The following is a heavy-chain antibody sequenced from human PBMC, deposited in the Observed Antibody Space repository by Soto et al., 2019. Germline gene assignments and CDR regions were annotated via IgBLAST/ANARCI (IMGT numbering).Heavy chain of an antibody. CDR3: ASRYGDYFDF. CDR2: IYYSGAT. D-gene: IGHD4-17*01. J-gene: IGHJ4*02. Sequence: QVQLQESGPGLVKPSETLSLTCTVSGGSISSYYWSWIRQPPGKGLEWIGYIYYSGATNYTPSLKXRVTISVAPSKSQFSLTLSSVPAADTAVYYCASRYGDYFDFWGQGTLVTVSS. V-gene: IGHV4-59*08. CDR1: GGSISSYY.